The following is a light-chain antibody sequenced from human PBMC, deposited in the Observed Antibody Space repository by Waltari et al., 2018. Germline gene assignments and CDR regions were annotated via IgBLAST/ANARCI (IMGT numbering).Light chain of an antibody. CDR2: DVT. V-gene: IGLV2-14*03. CDR3: ASYTRRSTVA. Sequence: QSALTQPASVSGSPGQSITISCTGTSSDVGAFDFVPWYQHHPGKVPQLVIFDVTNRPSGVSHRFSGSKSGNTASLTISGLQAEDEADYYCASYTRRSTVAFGGGTKLTVL. CDR1: SSDVGAFDF. J-gene: IGLJ2*01.